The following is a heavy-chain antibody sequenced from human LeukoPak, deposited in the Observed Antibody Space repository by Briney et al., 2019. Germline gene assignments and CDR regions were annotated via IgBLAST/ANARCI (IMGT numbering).Heavy chain of an antibody. CDR2: IYYSGST. J-gene: IGHJ3*02. CDR3: ARALPPLGWSSGPHDAFDI. V-gene: IGHV4-39*07. CDR1: GGSISSSSYY. D-gene: IGHD6-19*01. Sequence: ASETLSLTCTVSGGSISSSSYYWGWIRQPPGKGLEWIGSIYYSGSTYYNPSLKSRVTISVDTSKNQFSLKLSSVTAADTAVYYCARALPPLGWSSGPHDAFDIWGQGTMVTVSS.